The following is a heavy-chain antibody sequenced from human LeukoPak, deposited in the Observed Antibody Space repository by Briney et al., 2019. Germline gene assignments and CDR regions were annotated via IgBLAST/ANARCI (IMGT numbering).Heavy chain of an antibody. CDR3: ARDRDDAFDI. J-gene: IGHJ3*02. CDR1: LGTFSSYA. Sequence: SVKDSCKASLGTFSSYAISWVRPAPGQGLEWMGGIIPIFGTANYAQKLQCRVTITTDESTSTAYMELSSLRSEDAAVYYCARDRDDAFDIWGQGTMVTVSS. D-gene: IGHD2-21*02. CDR2: IIPIFGTA. V-gene: IGHV1-69*05.